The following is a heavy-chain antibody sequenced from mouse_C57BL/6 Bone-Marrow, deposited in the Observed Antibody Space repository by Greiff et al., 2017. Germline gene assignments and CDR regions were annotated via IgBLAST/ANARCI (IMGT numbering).Heavy chain of an antibody. V-gene: IGHV1-81*01. CDR3: ASSGSYSNYFAWFAY. J-gene: IGHJ3*01. CDR1: GYTFTSYG. CDR2: IYPRSGNT. Sequence: QVQLQQSGAELARPGASVKLSCKASGYTFTSYGISWVKQRTGQGLEWIGEIYPRSGNTYYNEKFKGKATLTADKSSSTAYMELRRLTSEDSAVYFCASSGSYSNYFAWFAYWGQGTLVTVSA. D-gene: IGHD2-5*01.